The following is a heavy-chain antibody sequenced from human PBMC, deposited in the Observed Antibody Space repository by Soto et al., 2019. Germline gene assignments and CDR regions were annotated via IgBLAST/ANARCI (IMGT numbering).Heavy chain of an antibody. J-gene: IGHJ4*02. CDR1: GGSISSGGYY. CDR2: IYYSGST. V-gene: IGHV4-31*03. CDR3: ARELYNFYYFDY. D-gene: IGHD1-1*01. Sequence: SETLSLTCTVSGGSISSGGYYWSWIRQHPGKGPEWIGYIYYSGSTYYNPSLKSRVTISVDTSKNQFSLKLSSVTAADTAVYYCARELYNFYYFDYWGQGTLVTVSS.